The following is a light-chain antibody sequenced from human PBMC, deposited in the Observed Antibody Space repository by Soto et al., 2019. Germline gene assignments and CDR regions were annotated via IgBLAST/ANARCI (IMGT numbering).Light chain of an antibody. CDR2: GAS. J-gene: IGKJ1*01. CDR3: QQYGSSPWA. V-gene: IGKV3-20*01. Sequence: EIVLTQSPGTLSLSPGERATLSCRASQSVSSSYLAWYQQKPGQAPRLLIYGASSRATGIPDRFSGRGSGTDVTLTISRLDPEDFAVDYCQQYGSSPWAFGQETKVEIK. CDR1: QSVSSSY.